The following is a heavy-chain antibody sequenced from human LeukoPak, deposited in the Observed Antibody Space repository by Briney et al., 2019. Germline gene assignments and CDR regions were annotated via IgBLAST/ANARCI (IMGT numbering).Heavy chain of an antibody. J-gene: IGHJ4*02. V-gene: IGHV5-51*01. D-gene: IGHD4-23*01. CDR1: GYSFTTYW. CDR3: ARRAVVIGVGYFDY. CDR2: IYPVDSDI. Sequence: GESLKISCKGSGYSFTTYWIGWVRQMPGKGLEWMGIIYPVDSDIRISPSFQGQVTISVDKPISTAYLQWSSLKASDTAIYYCARRAVVIGVGYFDYWGQGTLVTVSS.